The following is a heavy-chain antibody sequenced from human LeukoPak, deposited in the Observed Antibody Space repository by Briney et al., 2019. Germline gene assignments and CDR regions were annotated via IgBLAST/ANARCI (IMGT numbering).Heavy chain of an antibody. J-gene: IGHJ4*02. V-gene: IGHV4-59*01. Sequence: SETLSLTCTVSGGSIDSYYWSWVRQPPGKGLEWIGYIYYTGSTEYHPSLKSRVTISLDTSKNQFPLKLTSVTAADTAVYYCARVYQSAEYYFDYWGQGNLVSVSS. CDR1: GGSIDSYY. D-gene: IGHD2-2*01. CDR3: ARVYQSAEYYFDY. CDR2: IYYTGST.